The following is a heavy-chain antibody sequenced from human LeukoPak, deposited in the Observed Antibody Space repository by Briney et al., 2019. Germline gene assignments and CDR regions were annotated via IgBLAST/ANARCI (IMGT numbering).Heavy chain of an antibody. V-gene: IGHV3-23*01. CDR3: AKGSYYDSSGSFYFDY. CDR1: GFTFSSYG. J-gene: IGHJ4*02. CDR2: ISGSGDNT. D-gene: IGHD3-22*01. Sequence: PGGSLRLSCAASGFTFSSYGTSWVHQAPGKGLEWVSGISGSGDNTCYADSVKGRITISRDNSKNTLYVQVNSLGTEDTAAYYCAKGSYYDSSGSFYFDYWGQGTLVTVSS.